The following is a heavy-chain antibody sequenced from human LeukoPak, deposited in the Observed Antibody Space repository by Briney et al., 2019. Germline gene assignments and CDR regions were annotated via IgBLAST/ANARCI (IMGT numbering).Heavy chain of an antibody. Sequence: GGSLRLSCSASGFTFSNYWMTWVRQSPGNGLEWVAIIKHDGSDKYCVDSVKGRFTISRDNAKNSLYLQMSSLRAEDTAVYYCARGGHRQKEFWGQGTLVTVSS. V-gene: IGHV3-7*01. J-gene: IGHJ4*02. CDR2: IKHDGSDK. CDR3: ARGGHRQKEF. D-gene: IGHD3-10*01. CDR1: GFTFSNYW.